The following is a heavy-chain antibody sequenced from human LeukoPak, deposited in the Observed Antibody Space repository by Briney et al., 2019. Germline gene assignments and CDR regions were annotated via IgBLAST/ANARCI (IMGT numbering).Heavy chain of an antibody. V-gene: IGHV3-48*01. J-gene: IGHJ4*02. CDR3: AREYSSSSCDF. D-gene: IGHD6-6*01. CDR1: GFTFSTYS. Sequence: PGGSLRLSCAASGFTFSTYSMNWVRQAPGKGLEWVSYISSRSTTIYYADSVKGRFTISRDNAKNSLYLQMNSLRAEDTAVYYRAREYSSSSCDFWGQGTLVTVSS. CDR2: ISSRSTTI.